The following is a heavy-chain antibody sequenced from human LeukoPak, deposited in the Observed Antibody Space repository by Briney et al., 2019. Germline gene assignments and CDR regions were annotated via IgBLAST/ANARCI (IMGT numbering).Heavy chain of an antibody. Sequence: PGGSLRLSCAASGFTFSSYWMHWVRQAPGKGLMWVSRINSDGSITNYADSVKGRFTISRDNAKNTLYLQMNSLRAEDTAVYFCARGPIVDSSGWYNWGQGTLVTVSS. D-gene: IGHD6-19*01. CDR1: GFTFSSYW. CDR3: ARGPIVDSSGWYN. V-gene: IGHV3-74*01. J-gene: IGHJ4*02. CDR2: INSDGSIT.